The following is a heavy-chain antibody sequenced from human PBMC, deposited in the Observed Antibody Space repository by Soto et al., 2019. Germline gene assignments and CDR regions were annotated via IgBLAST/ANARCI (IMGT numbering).Heavy chain of an antibody. V-gene: IGHV5-51*01. J-gene: IGHJ3*02. Sequence: GESLKISCKGSGYSFTSYWIGWVRQMPGKGLEWMGIIYPGDSDTRYSPSFQGQVTISADKSISTAYLQWSSLKASDTAMYYCARPLRWNDPVGAFDIWGQGTMVTVSS. CDR3: ARPLRWNDPVGAFDI. D-gene: IGHD1-1*01. CDR1: GYSFTSYW. CDR2: IYPGDSDT.